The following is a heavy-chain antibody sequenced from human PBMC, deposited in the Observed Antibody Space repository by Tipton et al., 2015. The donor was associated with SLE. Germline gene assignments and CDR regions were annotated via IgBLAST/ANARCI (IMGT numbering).Heavy chain of an antibody. Sequence: TLSLTCTVSAGSISDDTYYWGWIRQPPGKELEWIGTVHYSGDTYYNPSLKSRVTISVDTSKNQFSLKLSSVTAADTAVYYCARDSTPGRGYSYGLYMDVWGKGTTVTVSS. CDR3: ARDSTPGRGYSYGLYMDV. CDR1: AGSISDDTYY. D-gene: IGHD5-18*01. V-gene: IGHV4-39*07. CDR2: VHYSGDT. J-gene: IGHJ6*03.